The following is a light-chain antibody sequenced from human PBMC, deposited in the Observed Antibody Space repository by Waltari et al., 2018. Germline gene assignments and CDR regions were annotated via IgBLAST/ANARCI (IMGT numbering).Light chain of an antibody. Sequence: QSALTQPASVSGSPGQSITLSCTGTSSDGGGYNYVSWYQQHPGKAPKPIIYDVSQRPSGVSNRFSASKSGNTASLAISGLQAEDEADYYCSSYTTSTTLFGGGTKLTVL. CDR3: SSYTTSTTL. CDR1: SSDGGGYNY. V-gene: IGLV2-14*01. J-gene: IGLJ2*01. CDR2: DVS.